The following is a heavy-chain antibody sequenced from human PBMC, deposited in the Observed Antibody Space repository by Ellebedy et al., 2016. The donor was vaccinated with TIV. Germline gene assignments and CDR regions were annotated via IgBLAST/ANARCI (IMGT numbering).Heavy chain of an antibody. D-gene: IGHD3-22*01. CDR3: ARDGYYDSSGYYRYYYGMDV. CDR1: GYTFTSYG. V-gene: IGHV1-18*01. J-gene: IGHJ6*02. CDR2: ISAYNGNT. Sequence: AASVKVSCKASGYTFTSYGISWARQAPGQVLEWMGWISAYNGNTNYAQKLQGRVTMTTDTSTSTAYMELRSLRSDDTAVYYCARDGYYDSSGYYRYYYGMDVWGQGTTVTVSS.